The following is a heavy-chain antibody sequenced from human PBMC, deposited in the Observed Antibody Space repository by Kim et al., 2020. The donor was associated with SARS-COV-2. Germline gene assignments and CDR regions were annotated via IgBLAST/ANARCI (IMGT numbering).Heavy chain of an antibody. Sequence: DSVKGRFTISRDNAKNSLYLQMNSLRAEDSALYYCAKDKVSGDRKWLFESWGQGTLVTVSS. J-gene: IGHJ5*01. V-gene: IGHV3-7*03. CDR3: AKDKVSGDRKWLFES. D-gene: IGHD3-22*01.